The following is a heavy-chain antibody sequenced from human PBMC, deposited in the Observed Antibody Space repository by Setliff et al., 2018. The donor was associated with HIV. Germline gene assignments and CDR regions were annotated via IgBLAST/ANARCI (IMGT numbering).Heavy chain of an antibody. CDR3: ARVPGGNYYDSSGFTQLYFDY. V-gene: IGHV1-46*01. CDR1: GYTFTSYY. D-gene: IGHD3-22*01. J-gene: IGHJ4*02. Sequence: GASVKVSCKASGYTFTSYYMHWVRQAPGQGLEWMGIINPSGGSTSYAQKFQGRVTMTRDTSTSTVYMELSSLRSEDTAVYYCARVPGGNYYDSSGFTQLYFDYWGQGTLVTVSS. CDR2: INPSGGST.